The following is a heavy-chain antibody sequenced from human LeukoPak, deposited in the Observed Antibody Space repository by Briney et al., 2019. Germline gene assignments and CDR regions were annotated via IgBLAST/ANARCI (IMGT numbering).Heavy chain of an antibody. V-gene: IGHV4-59*01. CDR1: GGSIRSSY. Sequence: PSETLSLTCTVSGGSIRSSYWNWIRQTPGKGLEWIGYIYYSGSTNYNPSLKSRVTISVDTSKNQFSLKLSSVTAADTAVYYCAGDNGWGYSYGPHFDYWGQGTLVTVSS. D-gene: IGHD5-18*01. CDR2: IYYSGST. CDR3: AGDNGWGYSYGPHFDY. J-gene: IGHJ4*02.